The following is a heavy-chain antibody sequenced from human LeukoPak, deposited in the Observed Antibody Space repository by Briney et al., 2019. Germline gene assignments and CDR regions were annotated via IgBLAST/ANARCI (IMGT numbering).Heavy chain of an antibody. CDR1: GGSASSGDYY. D-gene: IGHD6-19*01. V-gene: IGHV4-30-4*01. Sequence: PSETLSLTCTVSGGSASSGDYYWSWIRQPPGKGLEWIGYIYYSGSTYYNPSLKSRVTISVDTSKNQFSLKLSSVTAADTAVYYCARRRRNSGWYSRGYYFDYWGQGTLVTVSS. J-gene: IGHJ4*02. CDR3: ARRRRNSGWYSRGYYFDY. CDR2: IYYSGST.